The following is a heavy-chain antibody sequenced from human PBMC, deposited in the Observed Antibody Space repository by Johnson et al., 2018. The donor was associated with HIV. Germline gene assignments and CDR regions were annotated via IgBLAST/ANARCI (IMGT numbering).Heavy chain of an antibody. CDR3: AKVFSVELPAFDI. V-gene: IGHV3-53*01. CDR1: GFTVSSNY. D-gene: IGHD1-26*01. J-gene: IGHJ3*02. Sequence: VQLVESGGGLIQPGGSLRLSCAASGFTVSSNYMSWVRQAPGKGLEWVSVIYSGGSTYYADSVTGRFTISRDNSKNTLYLQMNSLRVEDTAVYYCAKVFSVELPAFDIWGQGTMVTVSS. CDR2: IYSGGST.